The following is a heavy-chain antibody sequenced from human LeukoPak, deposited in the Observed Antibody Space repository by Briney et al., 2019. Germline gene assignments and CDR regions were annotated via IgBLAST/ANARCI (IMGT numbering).Heavy chain of an antibody. D-gene: IGHD4-23*01. CDR2: IYPGDSDT. CDR1: GYRFTTYW. CDR3: ARGNSGYYFDN. Sequence: GESLKISCKGSGYRFTTYWIGWVRQMPGKGLEWMGIIYPGDSDTTYSPSFQGQVTISADKSISTAYLQWSSLKASDSAMYYCARGNSGYYFDNWGQGALVTVSS. J-gene: IGHJ4*02. V-gene: IGHV5-51*01.